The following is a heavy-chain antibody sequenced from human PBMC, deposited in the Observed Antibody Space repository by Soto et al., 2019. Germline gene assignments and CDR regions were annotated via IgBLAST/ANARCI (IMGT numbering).Heavy chain of an antibody. CDR2: IKQDGSEK. Sequence: GGSLRLSCAASGFTFSSYWMSWVRQAPGKGLEWVANIKQDGSEKYYVDSVKGRFTISRDNAKNSLYLQMNSLRAEDTAVYYCARAATYYDFWSGYYTPRGMDVWGQGTTVTVSS. CDR3: ARAATYYDFWSGYYTPRGMDV. CDR1: GFTFSSYW. J-gene: IGHJ6*02. V-gene: IGHV3-7*03. D-gene: IGHD3-3*01.